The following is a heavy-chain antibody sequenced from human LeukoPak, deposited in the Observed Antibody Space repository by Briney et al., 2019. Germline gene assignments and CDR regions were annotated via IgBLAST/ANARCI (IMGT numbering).Heavy chain of an antibody. CDR2: ISGSGRTT. D-gene: IGHD3-10*01. Sequence: GGSLRLSCEVSGFSVSSYEMFWVRQAPGKGLEWVSSISGSGRTTHYADFVKGRFTISRDNAKNSLDLQMNSLRVEDTALYYCARVQIWVGEPIDFWGQGTLVTVSS. V-gene: IGHV3-48*03. CDR3: ARVQIWVGEPIDF. J-gene: IGHJ4*02. CDR1: GFSVSSYE.